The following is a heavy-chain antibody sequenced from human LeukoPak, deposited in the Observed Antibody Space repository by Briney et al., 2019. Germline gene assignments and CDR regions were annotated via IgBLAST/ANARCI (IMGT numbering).Heavy chain of an antibody. CDR2: ISYDGSNK. J-gene: IGHJ5*02. V-gene: IGHV3-30*18. CDR3: AKDRVAAAGTGGNWLDP. D-gene: IGHD6-13*01. Sequence: GGSLRLSCAASGFTFSSYGMHWVRQAPGKGLEWVAVISYDGSNKYYADSVKGRFTISRDNSKNTLYLQMNSLRAEDTAVYYCAKDRVAAAGTGGNWLDPWGQGTLVTVSS. CDR1: GFTFSSYG.